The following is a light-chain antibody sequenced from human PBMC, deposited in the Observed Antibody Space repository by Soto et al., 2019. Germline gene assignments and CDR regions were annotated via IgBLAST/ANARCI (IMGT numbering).Light chain of an antibody. J-gene: IGKJ3*01. CDR2: SAS. CDR3: QQANSFPLT. Sequence: DIQMTQLPSSMSASVGDRVTITCRASQGISRWLAWYHQKPGKAPNLLIYSASTLHSGDPSRFSGSGSGTDFTLTIGSLQPKDFGTYYCQQANSFPLTFGRGTKVDMK. V-gene: IGKV1-12*01. CDR1: QGISRW.